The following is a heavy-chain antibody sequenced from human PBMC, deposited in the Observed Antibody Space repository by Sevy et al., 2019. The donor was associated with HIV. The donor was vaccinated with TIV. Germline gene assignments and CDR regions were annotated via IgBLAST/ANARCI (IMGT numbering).Heavy chain of an antibody. V-gene: IGHV3-72*01. CDR3: ARDRGRYDIDY. CDR1: GFTFSDHY. J-gene: IGHJ4*02. D-gene: IGHD1-26*01. Sequence: GGSLRLSCVASGFTFSDHYIDWVRQAPGKGLEWIGRCRDKANSYTTEYAASVKGRFTISREDSRNSVYLQMNSLTTEDTAVYYCARDRGRYDIDYWGQGTLVTVSS. CDR2: CRDKANSYTT.